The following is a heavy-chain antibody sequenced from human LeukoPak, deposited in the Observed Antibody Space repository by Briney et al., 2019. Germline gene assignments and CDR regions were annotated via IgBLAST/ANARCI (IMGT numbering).Heavy chain of an antibody. D-gene: IGHD6-13*01. CDR3: ARDTLLAAAGTLDY. Sequence: SETLSLTCTVSGGSISSSSYYWGWIRQPPGKGLEWIGSIYYSGSTYYNPSLKSRVTISVDTSKNQFSLKLSSVTAADTAVYYCARDTLLAAAGTLDYWGQGTLVTVSS. CDR2: IYYSGST. J-gene: IGHJ4*02. CDR1: GGSISSSSYY. V-gene: IGHV4-39*02.